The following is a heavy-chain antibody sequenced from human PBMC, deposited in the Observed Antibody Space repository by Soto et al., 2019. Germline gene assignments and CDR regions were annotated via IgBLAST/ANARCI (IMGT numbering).Heavy chain of an antibody. V-gene: IGHV4-34*01. CDR2: INHSGST. CDR3: ARAPRGGLWFHLMFDY. CDR1: GGSFSGYY. Sequence: NPSETLSLTCAVYGGSFSGYYWSWIRQPPGKGLEWIGEINHSGSTNYNPSLKSRVTISVDTSKNQFSLKLSSVTAADTAVYYCARAPRGGLWFHLMFDYWGQGTLVTVSS. J-gene: IGHJ4*02. D-gene: IGHD3-10*01.